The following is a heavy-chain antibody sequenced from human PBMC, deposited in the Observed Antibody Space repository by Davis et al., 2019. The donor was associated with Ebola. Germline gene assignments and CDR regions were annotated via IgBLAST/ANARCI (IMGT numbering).Heavy chain of an antibody. CDR2: ISSSSKYI. CDR3: VRDPALVVTGGGWFFGL. Sequence: GGSLRLSCAASGFTFSTYAMSWLRQAPGKGLEWVSLISSSSKYIYYADSVKGRFTVSRDNAKNSLYLQMNSLRAEDTAVYYCVRDPALVVTGGGWFFGLWGRGTLVTVSS. D-gene: IGHD2-21*02. CDR1: GFTFSTYA. J-gene: IGHJ2*01. V-gene: IGHV3-21*01.